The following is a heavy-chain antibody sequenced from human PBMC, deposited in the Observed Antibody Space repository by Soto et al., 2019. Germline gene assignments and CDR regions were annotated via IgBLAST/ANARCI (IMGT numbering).Heavy chain of an antibody. D-gene: IGHD6-19*01. CDR1: GFTCTIYV. Sequence: PGGSLRLSCEASGFTCTIYVMAWVLQAPGQGLEWVSGISANGGTTYYADSVKGRFTISRDNSKNTLYLQMNSLRAEDTAVYYCARIRGYFSGWYCFDYWGQGTLVTVSS. V-gene: IGHV3-23*01. J-gene: IGHJ4*02. CDR2: ISANGGTT. CDR3: ARIRGYFSGWYCFDY.